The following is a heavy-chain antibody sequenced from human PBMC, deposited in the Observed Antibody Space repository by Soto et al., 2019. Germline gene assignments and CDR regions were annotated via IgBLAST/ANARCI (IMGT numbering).Heavy chain of an antibody. CDR1: GFTFSDYA. Sequence: EVQLLESGGGLARPGGSLRLSCVASGFTFSDYAMTWVRQAPGKGLEWVATISATGGNIEYTDSLKGRFTISRDNSKNTLYLQLNGLTSDDTADHYCAKVAGGLGYFDLWGRGTLVTVSS. J-gene: IGHJ2*01. D-gene: IGHD3-16*01. V-gene: IGHV3-23*01. CDR2: ISATGGNI. CDR3: AKVAGGLGYFDL.